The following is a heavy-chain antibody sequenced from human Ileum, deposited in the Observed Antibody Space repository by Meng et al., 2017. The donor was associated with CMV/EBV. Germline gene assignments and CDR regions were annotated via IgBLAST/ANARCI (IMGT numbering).Heavy chain of an antibody. CDR1: GFTFSSYW. D-gene: IGHD1-26*01. CDR2: IKSDGSTT. Sequence: GESLKISCAASGFTFSSYWMHWVRQAPGKGLVWASGIKSDGSTTNYADSVKGRFTISRDNAKNTLYLQMNSLRAEDTAVYYCARGGIVGATGAYIPFDIWGQGTMVTVSS. CDR3: ARGGIVGATGAYIPFDI. J-gene: IGHJ3*02. V-gene: IGHV3-74*01.